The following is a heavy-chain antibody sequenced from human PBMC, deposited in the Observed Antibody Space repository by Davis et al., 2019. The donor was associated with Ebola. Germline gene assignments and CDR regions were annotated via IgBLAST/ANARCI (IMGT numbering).Heavy chain of an antibody. CDR2: VYYDGTT. D-gene: IGHD5-12*01. Sequence: PSETLSLTCNVSGGPMTTNYWRWILQPPGQGLEWIGPVYYDGTTNYNPSLKSRLTLSVDTSKNQFSLKVNSVTAADTAVYYCARRGEWLRSYHMDVWGKGTTVTVSS. CDR3: ARRGEWLRSYHMDV. J-gene: IGHJ6*03. V-gene: IGHV4-59*08. CDR1: GGPMTTNY.